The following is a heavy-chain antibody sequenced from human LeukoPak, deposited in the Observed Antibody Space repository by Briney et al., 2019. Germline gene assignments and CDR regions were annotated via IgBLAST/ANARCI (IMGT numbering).Heavy chain of an antibody. V-gene: IGHV3-23*01. CDR2: ISGSGGAT. D-gene: IGHD1-26*01. J-gene: IGHJ4*02. CDR3: GKYVQTSVGANDC. Sequence: PGGSLRLSCAASGFTFSSSPMNWVRQAPGKGLEWVSVISGSGGATFYGDSVQGRFTISRDNSRGTLYLQMNSLTAEDTAVYYCGKYVQTSVGANDCWGQGTLVTVSS. CDR1: GFTFSSSP.